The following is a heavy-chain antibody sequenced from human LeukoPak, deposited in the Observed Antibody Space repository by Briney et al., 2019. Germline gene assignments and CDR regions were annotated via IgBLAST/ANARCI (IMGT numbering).Heavy chain of an antibody. CDR2: ISSTVTTV. J-gene: IGHJ4*02. V-gene: IGHV3-11*04. Sequence: PGGSLRLSCAASGFRFSGHYMSWIRQAPGKGLEWVAYISSTVTTVYYADSVKGRFIISRDNTKDSLYLQMGSLKAEDTAVYYCARGDCSAASCYYFDYWGQGTLVTVSS. CDR3: ARGDCSAASCYYFDY. D-gene: IGHD2-15*01. CDR1: GFRFSGHY.